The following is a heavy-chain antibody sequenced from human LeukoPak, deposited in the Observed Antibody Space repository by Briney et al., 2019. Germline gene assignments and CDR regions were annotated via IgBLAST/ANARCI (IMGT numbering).Heavy chain of an antibody. J-gene: IGHJ4*02. D-gene: IGHD3-9*01. CDR2: IAHSGNT. V-gene: IGHV4-39*07. CDR3: ARGRYFDWDAGLPPTAHDY. Sequence: SETLSLTYSVSGDPISSGRYYWGWIRQPPGTELQWIGTIAHSGNTYYNPSLKSQVIISLDTYKNQFSLKLSSVTAADTAVYYCARGRYFDWDAGLPPTAHDYWGQGTLVTVSS. CDR1: GDPISSGRYY.